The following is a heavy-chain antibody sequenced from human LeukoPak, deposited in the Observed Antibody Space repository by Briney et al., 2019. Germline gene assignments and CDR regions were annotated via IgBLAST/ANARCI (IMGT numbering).Heavy chain of an antibody. V-gene: IGHV3-23*01. CDR3: SRDRHCIGSTCYGL. CDR2: IHTTGGKT. Sequence: PGGSLRLSCATSGFTFRNYGMAWVRQAPGKGLEWVSSIHTTGGKTYYADSVKGRFTISRDNSKNTLYLQMNSLRAEDRAVYYCSRDRHCIGSTCYGLWGQGTRVTVSS. CDR1: GFTFRNYG. J-gene: IGHJ4*02. D-gene: IGHD2-2*01.